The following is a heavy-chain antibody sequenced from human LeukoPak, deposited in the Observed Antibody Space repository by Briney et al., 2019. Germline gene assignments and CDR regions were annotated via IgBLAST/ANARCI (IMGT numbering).Heavy chain of an antibody. J-gene: IGHJ4*02. CDR2: ISGSGGNT. Sequence: SGFTFXXYALSWVRXAPGKGLEWVSGISGSGGNTYYGDSVKGRFTISRDNSKNTLYLQMNSLRADDTAVYYCATEKGDSPDYWGQGTLVTVSS. D-gene: IGHD2-21*01. V-gene: IGHV3-23*01. CDR1: GFTFXXYA. CDR3: ATEKGDSPDY.